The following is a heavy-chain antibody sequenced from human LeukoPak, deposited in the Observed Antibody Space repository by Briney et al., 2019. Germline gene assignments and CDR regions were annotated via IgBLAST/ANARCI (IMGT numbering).Heavy chain of an antibody. V-gene: IGHV3-21*01. J-gene: IGHJ3*02. CDR2: ISSSSSYI. D-gene: IGHD3-10*01. CDR1: GFTFSSYS. Sequence: PGGSLRLSCAASGFTFSSYSMNWVRQAPGKGLEWVSSISSSSSYIYYADSVKGRFTISRDNAKNSLYLQMNSLRAEDTAVYYCARTLYGSGSGGAFDIWGQGTMVTVSS. CDR3: ARTLYGSGSGGAFDI.